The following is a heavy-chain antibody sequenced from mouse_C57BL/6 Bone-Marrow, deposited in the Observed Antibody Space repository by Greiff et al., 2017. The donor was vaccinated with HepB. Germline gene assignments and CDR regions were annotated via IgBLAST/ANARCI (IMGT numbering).Heavy chain of an antibody. CDR2: IDPENGGT. D-gene: IGHD3-2*02. CDR1: GYTFTDYE. V-gene: IGHV1-15*01. CDR3: TRTGTAQATWWFDYAMDY. Sequence: VQLQQSGAELVRPGASVTLSCKASGYTFTDYEMHWVKQTPVHGLEWIGAIDPENGGTAYNQKFKGKAILTADKSSSTAYMELRSLTSEDSAVYDCTRTGTAQATWWFDYAMDYWVQGTSVTVSA. J-gene: IGHJ4*01.